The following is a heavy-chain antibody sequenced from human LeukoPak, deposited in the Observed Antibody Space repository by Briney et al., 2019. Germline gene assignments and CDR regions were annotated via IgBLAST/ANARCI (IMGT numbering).Heavy chain of an antibody. CDR1: GGSISSGDYY. D-gene: IGHD5-18*01. CDR3: ARVGQLWYAFDI. J-gene: IGHJ3*02. CDR2: IYYSGST. Sequence: SQTLSLTCTVSGGSISSGDYYLSWIRQPPGKGLEWIGYIYYSGSTYYNPSLKSRVTISVDTSKNQFSLKLSSVTAADTAVYYCARVGQLWYAFDIWGQGTMVTVSS. V-gene: IGHV4-30-4*08.